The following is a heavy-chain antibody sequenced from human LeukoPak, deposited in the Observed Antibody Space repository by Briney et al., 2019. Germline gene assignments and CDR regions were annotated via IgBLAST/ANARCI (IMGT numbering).Heavy chain of an antibody. Sequence: GASVKVSCKASGYTFTSYYMHWVRQAPGQGLEWMGWINPNSGGTNYAQKFQGRVTKTRDTSISTAYMELSRLRSDDTAVYYCARVPIKGHVWGSPTLIDYWGQGTLVTVSS. CDR2: INPNSGGT. V-gene: IGHV1-2*02. CDR3: ARVPIKGHVWGSPTLIDY. J-gene: IGHJ4*02. CDR1: GYTFTSYY. D-gene: IGHD3-16*01.